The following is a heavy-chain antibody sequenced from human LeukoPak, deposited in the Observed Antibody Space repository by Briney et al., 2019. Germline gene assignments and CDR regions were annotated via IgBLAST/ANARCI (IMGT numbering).Heavy chain of an antibody. CDR1: GGSVSSGSDY. CDR2: IYYSGST. CDR3: ARGRAIFGVVNFDY. D-gene: IGHD3-3*01. J-gene: IGHJ4*02. V-gene: IGHV4-61*01. Sequence: SETLSLTCTVSGGSVSSGSDYWSWIRQPPGKGLEWIGYIYYSGSTNYNPSLKSRVTISVDTSKNQFSLKLSSVTAADTAVYYCARGRAIFGVVNFDYWGQGTLVTVSS.